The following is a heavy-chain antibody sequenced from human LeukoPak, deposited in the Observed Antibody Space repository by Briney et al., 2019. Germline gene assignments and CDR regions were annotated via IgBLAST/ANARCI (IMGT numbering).Heavy chain of an antibody. CDR1: GGSFSGYY. D-gene: IGHD6-19*01. CDR2: INHSGST. J-gene: IGHJ4*02. V-gene: IGHV4-34*01. CDR3: ARHSEQQWLVHLPDY. Sequence: SETLSLTCAVYGGSFSGYYWSWIRQPPGKGLEWIGEINHSGSTNHNPSLKSRVTISVDTSKNQFSLKLSSVTAADTAVYYCARHSEQQWLVHLPDYWGQGTLVTVSS.